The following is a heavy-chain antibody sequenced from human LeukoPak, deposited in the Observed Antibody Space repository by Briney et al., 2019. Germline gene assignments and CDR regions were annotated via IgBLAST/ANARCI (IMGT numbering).Heavy chain of an antibody. CDR3: AREPRRYSSGWYQGGIDY. CDR2: ISGSGGST. J-gene: IGHJ4*02. CDR1: GFTFSSYA. Sequence: GGSLRLSCAASGFTFSSYAMSWVRQAPGKGLEWVSAISGSGGSTYYADSVKGRFTISRDNSKNTLYLQMNSLRAEDTAVYYCAREPRRYSSGWYQGGIDYWGQGTLVTVSS. V-gene: IGHV3-23*01. D-gene: IGHD6-19*01.